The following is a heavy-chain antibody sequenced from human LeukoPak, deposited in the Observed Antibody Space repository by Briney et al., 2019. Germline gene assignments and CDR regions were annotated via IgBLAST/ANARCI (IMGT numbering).Heavy chain of an antibody. V-gene: IGHV1-69*05. J-gene: IGHJ3*02. CDR1: GGTFSSYA. CDR2: IIPIFGTA. D-gene: IGHD1-26*01. CDR3: ARGKGTESGEGWAFDI. Sequence: SVEVSCKASGGTFSSYAISWVRQAPGQGLEWMGGIIPIFGTANYAQKFQGRVTITTDESTSTAYMELSSLRSEDTAVYYCARGKGTESGEGWAFDIWGQGTMVTVSS.